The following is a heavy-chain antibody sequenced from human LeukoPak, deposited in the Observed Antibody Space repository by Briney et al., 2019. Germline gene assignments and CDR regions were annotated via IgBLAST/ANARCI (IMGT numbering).Heavy chain of an antibody. CDR1: GFTFDTYA. CDR3: AKHPVSGNFDY. D-gene: IGHD5/OR15-5a*01. CDR2: INANGIGT. V-gene: IGHV3-23*01. Sequence: QAGGSLRLSCAASGFTFDTYAVSWVRQAPGKGLEWVSAINANGIGTFHADSVKGRFTISRDNSKNTLFLQMSSLRAEDTALYYCAKHPVSGNFDYWGQGALVTVSS. J-gene: IGHJ4*02.